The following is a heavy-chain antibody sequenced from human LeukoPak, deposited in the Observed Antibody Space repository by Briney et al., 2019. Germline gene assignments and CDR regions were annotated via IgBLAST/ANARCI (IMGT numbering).Heavy chain of an antibody. Sequence: GGSLRLSCAASGLTFSSYWMHWVRQPPGKGLVWVSRINTDGSRTTYADSVKGRFTTSRDNAKNTLYLQMNSLRAEDTAVYYCAKDRVGYYGSGSSRFDPWGQGTLVTVSS. J-gene: IGHJ5*02. CDR2: INTDGSRT. D-gene: IGHD3-10*01. CDR1: GLTFSSYW. CDR3: AKDRVGYYGSGSSRFDP. V-gene: IGHV3-74*01.